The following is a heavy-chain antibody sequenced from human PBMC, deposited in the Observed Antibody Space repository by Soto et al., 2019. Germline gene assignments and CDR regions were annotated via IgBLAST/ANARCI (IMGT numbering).Heavy chain of an antibody. CDR2: MRPDSGGA. CDR3: ARDPHEGVYDY. CDR1: GYTFTGYY. Sequence: ASVKVSCKASGYTFTGYYLHWIRQAPGQGLQWMGWMRPDSGGANYAQKFQGRVSMTRDTSTSTFYMELSRLAPDDTAVYYCARDPHEGVYDYWGQGTPVTVSS. D-gene: IGHD3-16*01. J-gene: IGHJ4*02. V-gene: IGHV1-2*02.